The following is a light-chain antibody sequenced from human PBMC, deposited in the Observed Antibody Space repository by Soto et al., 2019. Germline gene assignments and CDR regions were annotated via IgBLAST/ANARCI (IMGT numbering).Light chain of an antibody. CDR1: QSVSSSY. CDR3: QQYGSFLFT. V-gene: IGKV3-20*01. J-gene: IGKJ3*01. CDR2: GAS. Sequence: EIVLTQSPGTLSLSPGERATLSCRASQSVSSSYLAWYQQKPGQAPRLLIYGASSRATGIPDRFSGSGSGTDFTLTISRLEPADFAAYYCQQYGSFLFTFGPGTKVDIK.